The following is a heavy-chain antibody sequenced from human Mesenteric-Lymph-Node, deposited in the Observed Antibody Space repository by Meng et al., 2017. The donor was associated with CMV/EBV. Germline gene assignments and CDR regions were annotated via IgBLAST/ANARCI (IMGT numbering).Heavy chain of an antibody. Sequence: GESLKISCAASGFTFSRYWMSWARQAPGKGLEWVGEIQDDGSEAYYVDSVKGRFTISRDNAKNSLYLQMNSLRAEDTAVYYCAREKRITIFGVVIRSRNGDYYGMDVWGQGTTVTVSS. CDR1: GFTFSRYW. CDR3: AREKRITIFGVVIRSRNGDYYGMDV. CDR2: IQDDGSEA. V-gene: IGHV3-7*01. D-gene: IGHD3-3*01. J-gene: IGHJ6*02.